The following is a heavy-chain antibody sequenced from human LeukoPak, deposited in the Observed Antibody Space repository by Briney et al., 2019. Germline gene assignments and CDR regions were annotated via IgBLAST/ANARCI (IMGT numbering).Heavy chain of an antibody. D-gene: IGHD6-13*01. V-gene: IGHV3-48*03. CDR2: ISSSGYTI. CDR1: GFTFSHYE. CDR3: ASRIAAAGLLDY. J-gene: IGHJ4*02. Sequence: GGSLRLSCEASGFTFSHYEMNWVRQAPGKGLEWVSYISSSGYTIYYADSVKARFTISRDNAKNSLYLQMNSLRAEDTAVYYCASRIAAAGLLDYWGQGTLVTVSS.